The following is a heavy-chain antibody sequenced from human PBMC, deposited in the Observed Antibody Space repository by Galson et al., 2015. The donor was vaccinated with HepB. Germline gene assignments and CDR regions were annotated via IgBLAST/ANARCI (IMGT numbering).Heavy chain of an antibody. CDR2: IWYDGSNK. D-gene: IGHD3-10*02. J-gene: IGHJ4*02. CDR1: GFTFRNHV. V-gene: IGHV3-33*01. CDR3: ARGPDYYGPGDIPKDY. Sequence: SLRLSCAASGFTFRNHVMHWVRQAPGKGLEWVAAIWYDGSNKYYADSVTGRFTISRDNSRNNLYLQMDSLRAGDTAVYYCARGPDYYGPGDIPKDYGDQGALLTASS.